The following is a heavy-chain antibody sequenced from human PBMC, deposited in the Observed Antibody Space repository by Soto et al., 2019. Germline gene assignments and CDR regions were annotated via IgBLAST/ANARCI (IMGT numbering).Heavy chain of an antibody. J-gene: IGHJ4*02. CDR1: GFTFNNYW. CDR3: VTDRGYSKDY. CDR2: IKEDGSDK. V-gene: IGHV3-7*01. Sequence: GGSLRLSCAASGFTFNNYWMNWVRQAPGKGLEWVANIKEDGSDKHYVDSVKGRFTISRDNPKNSLFLQMNSLRAEDTAVYYCVTDRGYSKDYWGQGTLVTVSS. D-gene: IGHD4-4*01.